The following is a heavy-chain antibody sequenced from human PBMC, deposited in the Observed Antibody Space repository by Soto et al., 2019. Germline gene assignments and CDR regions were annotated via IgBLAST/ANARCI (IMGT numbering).Heavy chain of an antibody. CDR3: AHIPTVYDQETPDAFDI. CDR1: GFSLSTSGVG. D-gene: IGHD3-22*01. V-gene: IGHV2-5*01. CDR2: IYWNDDK. J-gene: IGHJ3*02. Sequence: QITLKESGPTLVKPTQTLTLTCTFSGFSLSTSGVGVGWIRQPPGKALEWLALIYWNDDKRYSPSLKSRLTITKDTSKNQVVLTMTNMDPVDTATYYCAHIPTVYDQETPDAFDIWGQGTMVTVSS.